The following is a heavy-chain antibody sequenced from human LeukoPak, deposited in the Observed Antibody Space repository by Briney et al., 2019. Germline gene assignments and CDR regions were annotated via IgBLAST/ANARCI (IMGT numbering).Heavy chain of an antibody. Sequence: GSVTVSCKPSGYTFTRCYMQWVRQAPGQGLEGMGVINPSEGSTKYAQKFQGRVTMTTDPSTTTVYMELSSLRSEDTAVYYCARGGCGDSAAPFDDWGQGTLVPVSS. D-gene: IGHD2-21*02. CDR3: ARGGCGDSAAPFDD. J-gene: IGHJ4*02. CDR1: GYTFTRCY. V-gene: IGHV1-46*01. CDR2: INPSEGST.